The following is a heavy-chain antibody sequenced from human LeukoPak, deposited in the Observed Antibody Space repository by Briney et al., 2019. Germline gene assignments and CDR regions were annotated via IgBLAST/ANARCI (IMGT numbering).Heavy chain of an antibody. D-gene: IGHD3-10*01. J-gene: IGHJ6*03. CDR1: GFTFTGSY. CDR3: AREAYDSGNFRTDYYYMDV. CDR2: IYPNSGGT. Sequence: ASVKVSCKASGFTFTGSYMHWVRQAPGQGLEWMGWIYPNSGGTNYAQKFQGRVTVTRDTSISTAYMELSRLRSDDTAVYYCAREAYDSGNFRTDYYYMDVWGIGTTVTVSS. V-gene: IGHV1-2*02.